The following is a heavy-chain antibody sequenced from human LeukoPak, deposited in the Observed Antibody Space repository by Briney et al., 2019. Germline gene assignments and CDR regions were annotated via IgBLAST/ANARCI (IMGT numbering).Heavy chain of an antibody. V-gene: IGHV3-21*01. CDR2: ISSSSSYI. Sequence: GGSLRLSCAASGFTFSSYAMNWVRQAPGKGLEWVSSISSSSSYIYYADSLKGRFTISRNNAKNSLYLQMNSLRAEDTAVYYCARFPQTRRIVGADDAFDIWGQGTMVTVSS. CDR3: ARFPQTRRIVGADDAFDI. J-gene: IGHJ3*02. CDR1: GFTFSSYA. D-gene: IGHD1-26*01.